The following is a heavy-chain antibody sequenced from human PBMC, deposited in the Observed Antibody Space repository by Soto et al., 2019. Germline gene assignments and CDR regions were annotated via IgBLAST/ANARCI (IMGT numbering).Heavy chain of an antibody. J-gene: IGHJ4*02. CDR2: IIPIFGTA. V-gene: IGHV1-69*13. Sequence: SVKVSCKASGGTFSSYAISWVRQAPGQGLEWMGGIIPIFGTANYAQKFQGRVTITADESTSTAYMEPSSLRSEDTAVYYCARGGQFTYYYDSSGYYLGYWGQGTLVTVSS. D-gene: IGHD3-22*01. CDR1: GGTFSSYA. CDR3: ARGGQFTYYYDSSGYYLGY.